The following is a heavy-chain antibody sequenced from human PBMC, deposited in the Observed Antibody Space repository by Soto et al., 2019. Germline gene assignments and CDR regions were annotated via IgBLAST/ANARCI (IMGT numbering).Heavy chain of an antibody. CDR3: ARIHSIAARYFDY. CDR1: GGSISSYF. J-gene: IGHJ4*02. V-gene: IGHV4-59*01. D-gene: IGHD6-6*01. CDR2: IYYTGST. Sequence: SETLSLTCTVSGGSISSYFWSWIRQSPGKGLEWIGYIYYTGSTNYNPSLKGRITISVDTPKNQFSLRLSSVTAADTAIYYCARIHSIAARYFDYWGQGTLVTVSS.